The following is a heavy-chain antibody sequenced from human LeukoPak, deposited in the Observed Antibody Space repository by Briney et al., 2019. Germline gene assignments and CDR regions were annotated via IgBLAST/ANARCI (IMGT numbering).Heavy chain of an antibody. Sequence: PGGSQRLSCAASGFTFSTYAMSWVRQALGKGLEWVSVISGSGSSTYYADSVKGRFTISRDNSKNTLYLQMNSLRAEDTAVYYYAKEMATIRAFDFWGQGTMVTVSS. V-gene: IGHV3-23*01. D-gene: IGHD5-24*01. CDR2: ISGSGSST. J-gene: IGHJ3*01. CDR3: AKEMATIRAFDF. CDR1: GFTFSTYA.